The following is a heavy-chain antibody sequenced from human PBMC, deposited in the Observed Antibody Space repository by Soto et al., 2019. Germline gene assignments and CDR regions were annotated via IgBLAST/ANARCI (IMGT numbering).Heavy chain of an antibody. CDR1: GFTFRSYV. V-gene: IGHV3-33*05. D-gene: IGHD3-16*01. Sequence: QVQLVESGGGVVQPGTSLRLSCVGSGFTFRSYVIHWVRQAPGKGLEWVALTSYDGSNNFYGDSVKGRFTISRHSSRNTVELQRDSLRFEDTALYYCARWGTTGGLDVWGQGTLVSVSS. CDR3: ARWGTTGGLDV. J-gene: IGHJ4*02. CDR2: TSYDGSNN.